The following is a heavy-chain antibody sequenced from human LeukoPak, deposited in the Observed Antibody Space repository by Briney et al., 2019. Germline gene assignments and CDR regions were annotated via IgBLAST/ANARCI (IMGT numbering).Heavy chain of an antibody. CDR3: ARATPRQGLPAR. CDR2: IIPILGIA. V-gene: IGHV1-69*04. CDR1: GYTLTELS. D-gene: IGHD6-25*01. Sequence: SVKVSCKVSGYTLTELSMHWVRQAPGQGLEWMGRIIPILGIANYAQKFQGRVTITADKSTSTAYMELSSLRSEDTAVYYCARATPRQGLPARWGQGTLVTVSS. J-gene: IGHJ4*02.